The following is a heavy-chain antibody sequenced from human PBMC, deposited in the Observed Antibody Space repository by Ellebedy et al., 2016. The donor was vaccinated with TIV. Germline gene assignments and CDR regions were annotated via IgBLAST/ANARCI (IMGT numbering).Heavy chain of an antibody. J-gene: IGHJ4*02. CDR2: IGTAGDT. Sequence: GGSLRLSXAASGFTFSSYDMHWVRQATGKGLEWVSAIGTAGDTYYPGSVKGRFTISRENAKNSLYLQMNSLRAGDTAVYYCARVGPYCSSTSCYSLDYWGQGTLVTVSS. CDR3: ARVGPYCSSTSCYSLDY. CDR1: GFTFSSYD. V-gene: IGHV3-13*01. D-gene: IGHD2-2*01.